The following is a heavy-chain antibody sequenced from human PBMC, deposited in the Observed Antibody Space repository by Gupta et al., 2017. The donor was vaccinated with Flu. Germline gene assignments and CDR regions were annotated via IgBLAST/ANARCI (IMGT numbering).Heavy chain of an antibody. J-gene: IGHJ4*02. Sequence: EVQLVESGGDLVQPGGSLRLSCAASGFTFSSYWMHWVRQAPGEGLVWVSRINTDGSYIDYADSVKGRFTISRDNAKNTLYLQMNSLRAEDTAVYYCVRGLRGASEDYWGQGTLVTVSS. V-gene: IGHV3-74*01. D-gene: IGHD4-17*01. CDR1: GFTFSSYW. CDR2: INTDGSYI. CDR3: VRGLRGASEDY.